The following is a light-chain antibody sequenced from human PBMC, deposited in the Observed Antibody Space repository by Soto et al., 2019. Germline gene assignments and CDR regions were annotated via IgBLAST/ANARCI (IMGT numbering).Light chain of an antibody. Sequence: EIVMTQSPATLSVSAGERATLSCRARQSVRSNLAWYQQKPGQAPRLLIYGASNRATGIPDRFSGSGSGTDFTLTITRLEPEDFAVYYCQHYVTSLTTFGQGTKVDIK. J-gene: IGKJ1*01. CDR1: QSVRSN. V-gene: IGKV3-20*01. CDR2: GAS. CDR3: QHYVTSLTT.